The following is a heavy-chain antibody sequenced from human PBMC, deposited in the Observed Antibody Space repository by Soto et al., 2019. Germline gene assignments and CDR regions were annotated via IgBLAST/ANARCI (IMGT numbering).Heavy chain of an antibody. J-gene: IGHJ6*02. CDR3: ARVRVRDDYGEYVYYGMEV. V-gene: IGHV1-18*01. CDR2: ISAYNGNT. CDR1: GYTFTSYG. Sequence: ASVKVSCKASGYTFTSYGISLVRQAPGQGLEWMVWISAYNGNTNYAQKLQCRVTMTTDTSTSKAYMERRSLRSDDTAVYYCARVRVRDDYGEYVYYGMEVWGQGTTVTVSS. D-gene: IGHD4-17*01.